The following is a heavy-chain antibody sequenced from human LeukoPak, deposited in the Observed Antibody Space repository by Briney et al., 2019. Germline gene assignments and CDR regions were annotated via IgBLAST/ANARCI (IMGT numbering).Heavy chain of an antibody. CDR3: AMLDCSSTSCPPEDWFDP. D-gene: IGHD2-2*01. CDR2: INHSGST. J-gene: IGHJ5*02. Sequence: SETLSLTCAVYGGSFSGYYWSWIRQPPGKGLEWIGEINHSGSTNYNPSLKSRVTISVDTSENQFSLKLSSVTAADTAVYYCAMLDCSSTSCPPEDWFDPWGQGTLVTVSS. V-gene: IGHV4-34*01. CDR1: GGSFSGYY.